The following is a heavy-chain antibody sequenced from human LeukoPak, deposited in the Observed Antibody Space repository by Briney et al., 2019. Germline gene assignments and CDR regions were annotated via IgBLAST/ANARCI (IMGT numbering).Heavy chain of an antibody. CDR3: TRGAGWLIDY. V-gene: IGHV4-59*01. CDR2: INYSGNT. Sequence: QTSETLSLTCTVSGGSISDFYWSWIRQPPGKGLQWIGYINYSGNTNSHPSLKSRATISVDTSKNQFSLKLTSVTAADTAVYYCTRGAGWLIDYWGQGILVTVSS. D-gene: IGHD3-16*01. CDR1: GGSISDFY. J-gene: IGHJ4*02.